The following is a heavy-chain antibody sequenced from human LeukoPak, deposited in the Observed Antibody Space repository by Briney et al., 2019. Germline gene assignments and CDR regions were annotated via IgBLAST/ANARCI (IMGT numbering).Heavy chain of an antibody. CDR2: IRYDGSNK. D-gene: IGHD2-15*01. V-gene: IGHV3-30*02. CDR1: GFTFSSYG. Sequence: PGGSLRLSCAASGFTFSSYGMHWVRQAPGKGLEWVAFIRYDGSNKYYADSVKGRFTISRDNSKNTLYLQMNSLRAEDTAVYYCAKVGDCSGDSCYLNYMDVWGKGTTVTVSS. CDR3: AKVGDCSGDSCYLNYMDV. J-gene: IGHJ6*03.